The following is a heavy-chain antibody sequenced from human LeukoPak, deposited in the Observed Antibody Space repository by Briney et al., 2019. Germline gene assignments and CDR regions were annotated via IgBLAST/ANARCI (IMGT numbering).Heavy chain of an antibody. CDR3: TTDRASGSYYQIPRFDY. J-gene: IGHJ4*02. CDR1: GFTFSNAW. Sequence: GGSLRLSCAASGFTFSNAWMSWVRQAPGKGLEWVGRIKSKTDGGTTDYAAPVKGRFTISRDDSKNTLYLQMNSLKTEDTAVYYCTTDRASGSYYQIPRFDYWGQGTLVTVSS. V-gene: IGHV3-15*01. CDR2: IKSKTDGGTT. D-gene: IGHD1-26*01.